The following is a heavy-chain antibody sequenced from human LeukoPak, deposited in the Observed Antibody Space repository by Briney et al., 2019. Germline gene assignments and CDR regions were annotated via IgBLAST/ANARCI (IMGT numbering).Heavy chain of an antibody. CDR3: ARGRSGITIFGVVISSGNYYMDV. CDR1: GGSFSGYY. V-gene: IGHV4-34*01. Sequence: PSETLSLTCAVYGGSFSGYYWSWIRQPPGKGLEWIGEINHSGSTNYNPSLKSRVTISVDTSKNQFSLKLSSVTAADTAVYYCARGRSGITIFGVVISSGNYYMDVWGKGTTVTVSS. J-gene: IGHJ6*03. CDR2: INHSGST. D-gene: IGHD3-3*01.